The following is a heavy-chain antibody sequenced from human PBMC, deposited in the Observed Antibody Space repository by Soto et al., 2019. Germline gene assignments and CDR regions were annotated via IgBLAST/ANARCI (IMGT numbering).Heavy chain of an antibody. CDR1: GVNFSSYD. CDR2: IGTAGDT. Sequence: EVQLVESGGGLVQPGGSLRLSCEASGVNFSSYDLHWVRQATGKGLEWVSVIGTAGDTFYTGSVKGRFTITRENGMNSLYLQMNRLRAGDTAVYYCARAGQGASCSGGSCYLGASDIWGEGTMVTVSS. V-gene: IGHV3-13*01. D-gene: IGHD2-15*01. CDR3: ARAGQGASCSGGSCYLGASDI. J-gene: IGHJ3*02.